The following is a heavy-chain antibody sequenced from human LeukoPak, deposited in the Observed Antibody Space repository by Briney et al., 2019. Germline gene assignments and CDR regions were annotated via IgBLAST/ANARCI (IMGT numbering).Heavy chain of an antibody. CDR2: LSYDGRI. V-gene: IGHV4-39*01. CDR1: GGSISSSHCN. D-gene: IGHD3-22*01. Sequence: SETLSLTCTVSGGSISSSHCNWGWIRQPPGKGLEWIGSLSYDGRIYHNPSLMSRVTVSVDTSKNQFSLTLNSVTAADTAVYYCAGYYYDSSGYYYGDGMDVWGQGTTVTVSS. CDR3: AGYYYDSSGYYYGDGMDV. J-gene: IGHJ6*02.